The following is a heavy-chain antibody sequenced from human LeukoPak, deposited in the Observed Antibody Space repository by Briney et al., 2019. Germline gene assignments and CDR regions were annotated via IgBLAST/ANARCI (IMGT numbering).Heavy chain of an antibody. V-gene: IGHV3-11*01. CDR3: ASYDSSGYYDY. J-gene: IGHJ4*02. Sequence: GGSLRLSCAASGFSFSDYYMTWIRQAPGKELEWLSYISSSGGSVYYTDSVKGRFTISRDNTKNSLYLEMYSLRVEDTAVYYCASYDSSGYYDYWGQGTLVTVSS. D-gene: IGHD3-22*01. CDR1: GFSFSDYY. CDR2: ISSSGGSV.